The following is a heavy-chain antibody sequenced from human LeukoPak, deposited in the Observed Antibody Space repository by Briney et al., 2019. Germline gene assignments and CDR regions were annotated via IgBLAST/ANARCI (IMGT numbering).Heavy chain of an antibody. D-gene: IGHD1-1*01. V-gene: IGHV1-2*02. CDR3: ARGTYFDY. J-gene: IGHJ4*02. Sequence: ASVKVSCKASGYTFTGYYMHWVRQAPGQGLEWMGWINPNSGGTNYAQKFQGRVTMTTDTSTSTAYMEMRSLRSDDTAVYYCARGTYFDYWGQGTLVTVSS. CDR1: GYTFTGYY. CDR2: INPNSGGT.